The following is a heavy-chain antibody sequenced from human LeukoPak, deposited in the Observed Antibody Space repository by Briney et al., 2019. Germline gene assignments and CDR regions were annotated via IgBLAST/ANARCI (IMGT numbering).Heavy chain of an antibody. CDR3: ARPPSRGYSSSFEY. J-gene: IGHJ4*02. CDR1: GYSFPTYW. V-gene: IGHV5-51*01. Sequence: GESLKISCKGSGYSFPTYWIAWVRQMPGKGLEWMGIIYPDESNIRYSPSFQGQVTISADKSISTAYLQWSSLKASDTAMYYCARPPSRGYSSSFEYWGQGTLLTVSS. D-gene: IGHD2-2*03. CDR2: IYPDESNI.